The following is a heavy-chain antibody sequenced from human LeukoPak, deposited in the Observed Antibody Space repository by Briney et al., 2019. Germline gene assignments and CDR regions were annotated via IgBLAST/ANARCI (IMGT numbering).Heavy chain of an antibody. V-gene: IGHV3-7*04. D-gene: IGHD3-22*01. Sequence: GGSLRLSCVASGFTFSTYWMNWVRQAPGKGLEWVANTKQDGSEKYYVDSVKGRFTISRDNAKNSLYLQMNSLRAEDTAVYYCAREPYYYDSSGYLDFWGQGTLVTVSS. CDR1: GFTFSTYW. CDR2: TKQDGSEK. CDR3: AREPYYYDSSGYLDF. J-gene: IGHJ4*02.